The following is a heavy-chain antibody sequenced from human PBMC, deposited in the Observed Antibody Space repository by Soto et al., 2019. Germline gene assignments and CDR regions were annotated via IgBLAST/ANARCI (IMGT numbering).Heavy chain of an antibody. Sequence: EVQLVESGGGLVKPGGSLRLSCAASGFTFSTHSMNWVRQAPGKGPEWVSSINDKSNYIFYADSVKGRFTISRENAKNSLYLQMNSLRDDDTAVYYCATFPNYYGGWGQGTLVTVSA. CDR2: INDKSNYI. CDR3: ATFPNYYGG. CDR1: GFTFSTHS. V-gene: IGHV3-21*06. J-gene: IGHJ4*02.